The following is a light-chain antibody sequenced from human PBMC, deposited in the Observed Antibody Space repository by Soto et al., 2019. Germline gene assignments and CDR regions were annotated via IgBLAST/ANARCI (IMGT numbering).Light chain of an antibody. J-gene: IGKJ2*01. Sequence: EIVLTQSPGTLSLSPGERATLSCRASQSVSSSYLAWYQQKPGQAPRLLIYGASSSATGNPDRFSGSGSGTDITLTISRLETENFAVYYCQQYCSSPLYTFGQGTKLEMK. V-gene: IGKV3-20*01. CDR1: QSVSSSY. CDR3: QQYCSSPLYT. CDR2: GAS.